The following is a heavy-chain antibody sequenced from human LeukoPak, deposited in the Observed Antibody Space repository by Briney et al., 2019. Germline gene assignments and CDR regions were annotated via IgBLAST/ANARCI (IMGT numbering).Heavy chain of an antibody. CDR3: ARGRYSSGWYRIRAQYFQH. CDR2: INPSGGST. Sequence: ASVKVSCKASGYTFTSYYMHWVRQAPGQGLEWMGIINPSGGSTSYAQKFQGRVTMTRDTSTSTVYMELSSLRSEDTAVYYCARGRYSSGWYRIRAQYFQHWGQGTLVTVSS. V-gene: IGHV1-46*01. D-gene: IGHD6-19*01. J-gene: IGHJ1*01. CDR1: GYTFTSYY.